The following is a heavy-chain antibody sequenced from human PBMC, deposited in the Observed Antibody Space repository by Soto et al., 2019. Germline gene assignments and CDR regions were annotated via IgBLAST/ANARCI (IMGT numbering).Heavy chain of an antibody. Sequence: PGGSLRLSCAASGFTFSSYGMHWVRQAPGKGLEWVAVISYDGSNKYYADSVKGRFTISRDNSKNTLYLQMNSLRAEDTAVYYCAKVITIFGVVIGYYGMDVWGQGTTVTVSS. J-gene: IGHJ6*02. V-gene: IGHV3-30*18. CDR3: AKVITIFGVVIGYYGMDV. D-gene: IGHD3-3*01. CDR1: GFTFSSYG. CDR2: ISYDGSNK.